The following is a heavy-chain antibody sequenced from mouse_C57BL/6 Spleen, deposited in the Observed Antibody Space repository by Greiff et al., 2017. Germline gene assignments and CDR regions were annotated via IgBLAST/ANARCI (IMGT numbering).Heavy chain of an antibody. J-gene: IGHJ4*01. V-gene: IGHV5-16*01. Sequence: DVKLVESEGGLVQPGSSMKLSCTASGFTFSDYYMAWVRQVPEKGLEWVANINYDGSSTYYLDSLKSRFIISRDNAKNILYLQMSRLKSEDTATYYCARGIYYGNYAYYYAMDYWGQGTSVTVSS. CDR2: INYDGSST. D-gene: IGHD2-1*01. CDR1: GFTFSDYY. CDR3: ARGIYYGNYAYYYAMDY.